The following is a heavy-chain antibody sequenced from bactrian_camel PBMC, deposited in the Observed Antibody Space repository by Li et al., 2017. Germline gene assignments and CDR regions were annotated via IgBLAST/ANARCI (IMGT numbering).Heavy chain of an antibody. Sequence: HVQLVESGGGSVQAGGSLRLSCTASGIQRKGYCLGWFRQVPGKDRVRVAAIYTGDDSTYDSDFAKDRFSISHDNAKNTMSLQMDSLKPEDTAVYYCATRLSLSDCTYSTPDGCYSHRGQGTQVTVS. D-gene: IGHD2*01. J-gene: IGHJ4*01. CDR1: GIQRKGYC. CDR2: IYTGDDST. V-gene: IGHV3S1*01.